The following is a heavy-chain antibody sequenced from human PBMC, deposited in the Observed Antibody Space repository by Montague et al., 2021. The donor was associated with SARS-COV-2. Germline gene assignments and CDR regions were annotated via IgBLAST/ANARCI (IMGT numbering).Heavy chain of an antibody. CDR1: GGSISNGGYY. V-gene: IGHV4-39*07. Sequence: SETLSLTCTVSGGSISNGGYYWGWIRRPPGEGLEWIGSISYSGTTYYKPTLKSRVTISVDKSKNQFSLKLSSVTAADTAVYYCARDATMVSHSYFDYWGQGTLVTVSS. D-gene: IGHD4/OR15-4a*01. CDR2: ISYSGTT. J-gene: IGHJ4*02. CDR3: ARDATMVSHSYFDY.